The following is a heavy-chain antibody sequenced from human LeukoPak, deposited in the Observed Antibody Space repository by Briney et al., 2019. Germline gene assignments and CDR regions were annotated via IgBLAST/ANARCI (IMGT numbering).Heavy chain of an antibody. CDR1: GGTFSSYA. J-gene: IGHJ4*02. V-gene: IGHV1-69*13. CDR3: AKPLGNINTVAVAFDF. D-gene: IGHD6-19*01. Sequence: SVKVSCKASGGTFSSYAISWVRRAPGQGLEWMGGIIPIFGTANYAQKFQGRVTITADESTSTAYMELSSLRSEDTAVYYCAKPLGNINTVAVAFDFWGQGTLVTVSS. CDR2: IIPIFGTA.